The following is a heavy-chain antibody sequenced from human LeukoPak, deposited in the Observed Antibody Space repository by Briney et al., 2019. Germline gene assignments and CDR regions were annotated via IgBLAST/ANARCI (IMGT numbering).Heavy chain of an antibody. J-gene: IGHJ3*02. V-gene: IGHV3-7*03. CDR1: GFTFSGYW. CDR2: IKQDGSEK. CDR3: AAPYSPGPSEGFDI. D-gene: IGHD1-26*01. Sequence: GGSLRLSCAASGFTFSGYWMSWVRQAPGKGLEWVANIKQDGSEKYYVDSVKGRFTISRDNAKNSLYLQMNSLRAEDTAVYYCAAPYSPGPSEGFDIWGQGTMVTVSS.